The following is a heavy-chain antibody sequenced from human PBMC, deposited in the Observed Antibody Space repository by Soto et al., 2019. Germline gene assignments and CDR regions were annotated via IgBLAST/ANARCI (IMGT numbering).Heavy chain of an antibody. D-gene: IGHD2-8*02. J-gene: IGHJ4*02. CDR3: AKATRLTDTGSD. CDR1: GFTFDDYA. CDR2: ISWNSVAI. Sequence: GGSLRLSCAASGFTFDDYALHWVRQVPGKGLEWVSGISWNSVAIHYADSVKGRFTISRDNAKNSLYLQMNNLGGEDTALYYCAKATRLTDTGSDWGQGTLVTVSS. V-gene: IGHV3-9*01.